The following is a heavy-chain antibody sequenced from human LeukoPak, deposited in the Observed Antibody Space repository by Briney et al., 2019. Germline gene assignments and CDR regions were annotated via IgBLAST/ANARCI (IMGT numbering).Heavy chain of an antibody. D-gene: IGHD6-19*01. CDR1: GFTFGSYA. J-gene: IGHJ4*02. Sequence: GGSLTLSCAASGFTFGSYAMSWVRQAPGGGLEWVSAIDGLGYSTYYVDSVNGRFTISRDNSQNTLYLEMNSLTAEDTAVYYCAKELRSHTGWPFDYWGQGALVTVSS. CDR3: AKELRSHTGWPFDY. CDR2: IDGLGYST. V-gene: IGHV3-23*01.